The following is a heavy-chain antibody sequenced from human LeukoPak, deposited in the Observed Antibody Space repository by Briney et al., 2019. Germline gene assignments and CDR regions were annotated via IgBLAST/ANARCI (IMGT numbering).Heavy chain of an antibody. CDR3: ARDHIVVVPAALEQGGDNWFDP. Sequence: SETLSLTRTVSGGSISSYYWSWIRQPAGKGLEWIGRIYTSGSTNYNPSLKSRVTMSVDTSKNQFPLKLSSVTAADTAVYYCARDHIVVVPAALEQGGDNWFDPWGQGTLVTVSS. D-gene: IGHD2-2*01. CDR1: GGSISSYY. J-gene: IGHJ5*02. CDR2: IYTSGST. V-gene: IGHV4-4*07.